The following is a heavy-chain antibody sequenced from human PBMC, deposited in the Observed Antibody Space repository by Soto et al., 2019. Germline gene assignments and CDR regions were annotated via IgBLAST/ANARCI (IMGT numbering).Heavy chain of an antibody. CDR3: ARRGDAFDI. CDR2: IYYSGST. J-gene: IGHJ3*02. Sequence: QVQLQESGPGLVKPSETLSLTCTVSGGSISSYYWSWIRQPPGKGLEWIGYIYYSGSTNYNPSLKSRLTISVDTSKNQFSLKLSSVTAADTAVYYCARRGDAFDIWGQGTMVTVSS. CDR1: GGSISSYY. V-gene: IGHV4-59*01.